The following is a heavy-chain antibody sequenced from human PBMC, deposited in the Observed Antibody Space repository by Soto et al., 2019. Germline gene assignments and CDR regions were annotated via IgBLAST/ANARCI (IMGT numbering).Heavy chain of an antibody. CDR3: ARDLTALTGTTSEDWFDP. D-gene: IGHD1-7*01. Sequence: ASVKVSCKASGYTFINYYMHWVRQAPGQGIEWMGIINPNGGSTTYAQKFQGRVTITGDKSTSTAYMELSSLRSEDTAVYYCARDLTALTGTTSEDWFDPWGQGTLVTVSS. J-gene: IGHJ5*02. V-gene: IGHV1-46*01. CDR1: GYTFINYY. CDR2: INPNGGST.